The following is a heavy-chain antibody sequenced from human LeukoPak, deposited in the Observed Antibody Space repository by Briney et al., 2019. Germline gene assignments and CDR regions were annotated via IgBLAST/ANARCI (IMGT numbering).Heavy chain of an antibody. CDR2: INSDGSST. CDR3: AKGSAQFDY. Sequence: PGGSLRLSCSASGFTFSSYWMHWVRQAPGKGLVWVSRINSDGSSTSYADSVKGRFTISRDNSKNTLYLQMNSLRAEDTAVYYCAKGSAQFDYWGQGTLVTVSS. CDR1: GFTFSSYW. V-gene: IGHV3-74*01. D-gene: IGHD6-6*01. J-gene: IGHJ4*02.